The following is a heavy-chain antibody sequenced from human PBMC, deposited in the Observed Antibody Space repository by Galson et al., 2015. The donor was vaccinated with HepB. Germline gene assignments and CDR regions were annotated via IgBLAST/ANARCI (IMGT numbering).Heavy chain of an antibody. V-gene: IGHV3-33*01. CDR1: GFTFSSYG. J-gene: IGHJ4*02. CDR2: IWYDGSNK. CDR3: ARDGGPYYYDSSGYGY. Sequence: SLRLSCAASGFTFSSYGMHWVRQAPGKGLEWVAVIWYDGSNKYYADSVKGRFTISRDNSKSTLYLQMNSLRAEDTAVYYCARDGGPYYYDSSGYGYWGQGTLVTVSS. D-gene: IGHD3-22*01.